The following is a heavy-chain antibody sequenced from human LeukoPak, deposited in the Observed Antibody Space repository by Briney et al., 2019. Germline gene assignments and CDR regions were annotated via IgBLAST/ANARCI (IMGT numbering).Heavy chain of an antibody. CDR3: ARRLTQYDCFDP. J-gene: IGHJ5*02. CDR1: GGSIGSSRYY. Sequence: PSETLSLTCTVSGGSIGSSRYYWGWIRQPPGKGLEWIGSISYSGSTHYNPSLQSRVTISVDTSKNQFSLKLTSVTASDTAVYYCARRLTQYDCFDPWGQGILVTVSS. D-gene: IGHD2-2*01. V-gene: IGHV4-39*01. CDR2: ISYSGST.